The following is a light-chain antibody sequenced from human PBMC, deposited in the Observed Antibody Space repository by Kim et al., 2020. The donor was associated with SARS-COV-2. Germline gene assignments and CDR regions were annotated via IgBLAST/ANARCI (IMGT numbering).Light chain of an antibody. J-gene: IGKJ4*01. CDR3: QQRNSWPQT. Sequence: LSPGESATRPCRASQTISSYLSRYQQRPAQAPRLLIYDASTRATGTPARFSGSGSGTAFTLTISSFEAEDFAVYYCQQRNSWPQTFGGGTTVEIK. CDR1: QTISSY. CDR2: DAS. V-gene: IGKV3-11*01.